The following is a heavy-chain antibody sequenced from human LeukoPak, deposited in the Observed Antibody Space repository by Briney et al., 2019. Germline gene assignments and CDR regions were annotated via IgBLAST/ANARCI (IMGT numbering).Heavy chain of an antibody. CDR2: RNPNSGNT. Sequence: ASVKVSCKASGYTFTSYDINWVRQATGQGLEWMGWRNPNSGNTGYAQKFQGRVTTTRNTSISTAYMELSSLRSEDTAVYYCARGAPITMIVDAFDIWGQGTMVTVSS. CDR3: ARGAPITMIVDAFDI. D-gene: IGHD3-22*01. CDR1: GYTFTSYD. J-gene: IGHJ3*02. V-gene: IGHV1-8*03.